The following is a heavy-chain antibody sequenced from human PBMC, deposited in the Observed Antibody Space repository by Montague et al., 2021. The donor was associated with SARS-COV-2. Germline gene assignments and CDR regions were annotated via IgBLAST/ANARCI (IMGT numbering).Heavy chain of an antibody. D-gene: IGHD3-3*01. CDR2: IYYSGST. Sequence: SETLSLTCTVSGDSVSSGSYYWSWIRQPPGKGLEWIGYIYYSGSTNYNPSLRSRVTISVDTSKNQFSLKLSSVTAAATAVYYCARDPWDITIFGVVTRYGMDVWGQGTTVTVSS. CDR3: ARDPWDITIFGVVTRYGMDV. CDR1: GDSVSSGSYY. V-gene: IGHV4-61*01. J-gene: IGHJ6*02.